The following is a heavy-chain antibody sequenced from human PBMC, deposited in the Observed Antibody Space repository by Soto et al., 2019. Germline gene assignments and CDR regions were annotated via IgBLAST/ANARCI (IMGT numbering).Heavy chain of an antibody. CDR3: ARVIAAAGTYYYYYMDV. Sequence: ASVKVSCKASGYTFTSYGISWVRQAPGQGLEWMGWISAYNGNTNYAQKLQGRVTMTTDTSTSTAYMELRSLRSDDTAVYYCARVIAAAGTYYYYYMDVWGKGTTVTVSS. CDR2: ISAYNGNT. V-gene: IGHV1-18*01. J-gene: IGHJ6*03. CDR1: GYTFTSYG. D-gene: IGHD6-13*01.